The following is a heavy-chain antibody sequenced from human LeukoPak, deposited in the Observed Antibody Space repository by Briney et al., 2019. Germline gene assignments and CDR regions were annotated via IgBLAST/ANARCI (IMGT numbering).Heavy chain of an antibody. J-gene: IGHJ3*02. Sequence: GGSLRLSCAASGFTFSSYGMHWVRQAPGQGMEWVAVIWYDGSNKYYADSVKARFTISRDNSKNTLYLQMNSLRAEDTAVYYCARDSGGDAFDIWGQGTMVTVSS. D-gene: IGHD3-16*01. V-gene: IGHV3-33*01. CDR3: ARDSGGDAFDI. CDR1: GFTFSSYG. CDR2: IWYDGSNK.